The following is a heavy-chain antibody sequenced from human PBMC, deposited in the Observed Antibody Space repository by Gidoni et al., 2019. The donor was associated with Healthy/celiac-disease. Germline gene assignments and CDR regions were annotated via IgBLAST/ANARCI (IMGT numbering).Heavy chain of an antibody. D-gene: IGHD6-13*01. CDR1: GGTFSSYA. Sequence: QVQLVQSGAEVKKPGSSVKVSCKASGGTFSSYAISWVRQAPGQGLEWMGGIIPIFGTANYAQKFQGRVTITADESTSTAYMELSSLRSEDTAVYYCARGKVAAAGPSAYFQHWGQGTLVTVSS. CDR2: IIPIFGTA. V-gene: IGHV1-69*01. CDR3: ARGKVAAAGPSAYFQH. J-gene: IGHJ1*01.